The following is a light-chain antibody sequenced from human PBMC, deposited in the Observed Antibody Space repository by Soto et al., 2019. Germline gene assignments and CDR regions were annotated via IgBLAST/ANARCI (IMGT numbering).Light chain of an antibody. CDR3: EQYGSSRVT. CDR2: GAS. CDR1: QSVSSSY. Sequence: EIVLTQSPGTLSLSPGERATLSCRASQSVSSSYLAWYQQKPGQAPRLLIYGASSRATGIPDRFGGSGSGTDFTRTISRLEPEDFAVYYCEQYGSSRVTFGGGTKVEIK. V-gene: IGKV3-20*01. J-gene: IGKJ4*01.